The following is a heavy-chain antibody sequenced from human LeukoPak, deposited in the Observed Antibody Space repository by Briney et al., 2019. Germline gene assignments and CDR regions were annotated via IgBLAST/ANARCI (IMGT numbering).Heavy chain of an antibody. CDR3: VRDQGYCTSASCRGDAFDV. CDR1: GFTFSTHW. J-gene: IGHJ3*01. D-gene: IGHD2-2*01. CDR2: IKEDGSEK. V-gene: IGHV3-7*01. Sequence: GGSLRLSCAASGFTFSTHWMSWVRQAPGKGLEWMAKIKEDGSEKYYVDSVKGRFTISRDNAKNSLSLQMHSLRDEDTAVYYCVRDQGYCTSASCRGDAFDVWDQGSMVSVSS.